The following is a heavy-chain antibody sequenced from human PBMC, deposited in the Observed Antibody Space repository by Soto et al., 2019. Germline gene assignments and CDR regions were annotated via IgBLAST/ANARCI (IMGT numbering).Heavy chain of an antibody. D-gene: IGHD1-26*01. CDR3: ASDLSGTGLDI. Sequence: LQLHESGPGLVKPSETLSLTCNVSGDSIGRFYWSWIRQSDGKGLEWIGRVYRTGGVTYNPALKGRVTISLDRSNNHVSLEMNSVTAADTAVYFCASDLSGTGLDIWGRGHRVSVSS. J-gene: IGHJ6*02. CDR2: VYRTGGV. V-gene: IGHV4-4*07. CDR1: GDSIGRFY.